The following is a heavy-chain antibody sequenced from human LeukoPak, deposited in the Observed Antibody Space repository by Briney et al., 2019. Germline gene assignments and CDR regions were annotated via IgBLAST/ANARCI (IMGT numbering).Heavy chain of an antibody. J-gene: IGHJ5*02. CDR3: ARDPDSGDAYNWFDP. CDR1: GFSFSDYW. Sequence: GGSLRLSCVAFGFSFSDYWVSWVRQTPGKGLEWLANINQYGTEKYYADSMKGRFTISRDNAKNSLYLQMNSLRVEDSGVYYCARDPDSGDAYNWFDPWGQGTQVTVSS. CDR2: INQYGTEK. D-gene: IGHD4-17*01. V-gene: IGHV3-7*01.